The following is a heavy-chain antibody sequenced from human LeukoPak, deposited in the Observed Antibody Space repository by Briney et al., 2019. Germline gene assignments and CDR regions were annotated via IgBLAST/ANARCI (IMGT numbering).Heavy chain of an antibody. CDR3: ARRRAGRDWFDP. CDR1: GGSISSSNYY. D-gene: IGHD6-19*01. Sequence: SETLSLTCAVSGGSISSSNYYWGWIRQPPGQGLEWIGSNYSGNTYYNPSLKSRVTISVDTSKNQFSLKLSSVTATDTAVYYCARRRAGRDWFDPWGQGTLVTVSS. V-gene: IGHV4-39*01. J-gene: IGHJ5*02. CDR2: NYSGNT.